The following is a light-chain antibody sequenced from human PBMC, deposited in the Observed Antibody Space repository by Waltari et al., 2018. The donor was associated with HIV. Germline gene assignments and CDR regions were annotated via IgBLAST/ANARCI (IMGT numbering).Light chain of an antibody. J-gene: IGLJ3*02. CDR3: LLSYNGARNWV. V-gene: IGLV7-46*01. CDR1: TGAVTSDHY. Sequence: QAVVTQEPSLTVSPGGPVTLPFGSSTGAVTSDHYPYWFQQKPGQAPRTLIYDTSDQHSWTPARFSGSLLGGKAALTLSGAQPEDEAEYYCLLSYNGARNWVFGGGTKLTVL. CDR2: DTS.